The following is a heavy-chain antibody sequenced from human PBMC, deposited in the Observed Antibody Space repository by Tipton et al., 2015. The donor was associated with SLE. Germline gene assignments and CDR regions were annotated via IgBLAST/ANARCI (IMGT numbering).Heavy chain of an antibody. D-gene: IGHD6-13*01. Sequence: TLSLTCTVSGGSISSDNYYWSWIRQPPGRGLEWIGYIYYSGSTYYNPSLKSRVTISVDTSKNQFSLKLSSVTAADTAVYYCVKGEGYSSNWGQGTLVTVSS. CDR3: VKGEGYSSN. J-gene: IGHJ4*02. CDR1: GGSISSDNYY. CDR2: IYYSGST. V-gene: IGHV4-61*01.